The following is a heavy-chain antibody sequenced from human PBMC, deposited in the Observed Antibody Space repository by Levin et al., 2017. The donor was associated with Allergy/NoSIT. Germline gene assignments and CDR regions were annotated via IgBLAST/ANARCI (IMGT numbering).Heavy chain of an antibody. J-gene: IGHJ4*02. D-gene: IGHD3-10*01. V-gene: IGHV3-72*01. CDR1: GFPFSDHY. Sequence: GESLKISCAASGFPFSDHYMDWVRQAPGKGPEWVGRIRNKANSYTTEYAASVKGRFTISRDDSRNSLYLQMNSLQTEDTAVYYCTRGYTSTWSGSYFVHWGQGTLVTVSS. CDR3: TRGYTSTWSGSYFVH. CDR2: IRNKANSYTT.